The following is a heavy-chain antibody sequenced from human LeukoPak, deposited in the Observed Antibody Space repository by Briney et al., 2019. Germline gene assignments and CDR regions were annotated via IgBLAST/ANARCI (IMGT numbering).Heavy chain of an antibody. CDR1: GGTFSSYA. CDR2: VIPIFGTA. Sequence: ASVKVSCKASGGTFSSYAISWVRQAPGQGLEWMGGVIPIFGTANYAQKFQGRVTITADESTSTAYMELSSLRSEDTAVYYCARGTTVGPWDFDYWGQGTLVTVSS. V-gene: IGHV1-69*13. J-gene: IGHJ4*02. CDR3: ARGTTVGPWDFDY. D-gene: IGHD4-23*01.